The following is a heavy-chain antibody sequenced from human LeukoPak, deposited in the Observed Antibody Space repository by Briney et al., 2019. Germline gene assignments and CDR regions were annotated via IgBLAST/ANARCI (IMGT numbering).Heavy chain of an antibody. CDR3: ARDRNSPAKYYFDY. V-gene: IGHV3-53*05. Sequence: PGGSLRLSCAASGFTVSSNYMSWVRQAPGEGLEWVSVIYSGGSTYYADSVKGRFTISRDNSKNTLYLQMNTLRAEDTAVYYCARDRNSPAKYYFDYWGQGTLVTVSS. D-gene: IGHD1-14*01. J-gene: IGHJ4*02. CDR1: GFTVSSNY. CDR2: IYSGGST.